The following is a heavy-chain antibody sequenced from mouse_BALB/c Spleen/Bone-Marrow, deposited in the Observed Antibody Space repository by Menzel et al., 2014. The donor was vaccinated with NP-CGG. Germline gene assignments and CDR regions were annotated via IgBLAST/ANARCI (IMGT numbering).Heavy chain of an antibody. D-gene: IGHD1-2*01. CDR1: GFDLSRFW. V-gene: IGHV4-1*02. CDR3: GRLHCCGYVAC. J-gene: IGHJ4*01. CDR2: INPDSITI. Sequence: EVKLEESGGGLVQPGGSLKLSCAASGFDLSRFWMTWVRQAPGKGLEWIGEINPDSITINYTPSLKNKFIISRDNAKNTVCLRMGKVRPEDTALYYCGRLHCCGYVACWGQGTSVTVSS.